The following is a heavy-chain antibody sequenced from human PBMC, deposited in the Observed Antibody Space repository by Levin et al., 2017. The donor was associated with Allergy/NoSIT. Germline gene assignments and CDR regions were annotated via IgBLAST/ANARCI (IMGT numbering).Heavy chain of an antibody. V-gene: IGHV3-48*03. Sequence: PGESLKISCAASGFRFNSYEMNWIRQAPGKGLEWVSYISSTSSTIYYADSVKGRFTIYRDNAKNSLYLQMDSLRAEDTAIYYCARDFAFSVDYYYGLDVWGLGTKVTVSS. CDR2: ISSTSSTI. D-gene: IGHD3-3*02. J-gene: IGHJ6*02. CDR3: ARDFAFSVDYYYGLDV. CDR1: GFRFNSYE.